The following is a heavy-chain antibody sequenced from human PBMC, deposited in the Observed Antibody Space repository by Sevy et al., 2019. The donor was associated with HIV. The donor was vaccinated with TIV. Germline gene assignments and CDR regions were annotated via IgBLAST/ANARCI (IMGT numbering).Heavy chain of an antibody. D-gene: IGHD6-6*01. Sequence: GGYLRLSCAASGFTFTTYWMTWVRQAPGKGLEWVANINQDGSKIKYVDSVKGRFIISRDNAKKSLYVQMNSLRADDTAVYYCARVGIFEKSESQYRFMDYWGQGTLVTVSS. CDR2: INQDGSKI. CDR1: GFTFTTYW. V-gene: IGHV3-7*01. CDR3: ARVGIFEKSESQYRFMDY. J-gene: IGHJ4*02.